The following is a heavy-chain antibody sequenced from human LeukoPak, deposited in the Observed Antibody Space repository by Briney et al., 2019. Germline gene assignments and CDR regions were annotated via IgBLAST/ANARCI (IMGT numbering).Heavy chain of an antibody. CDR1: GFTFTSYA. V-gene: IGHV3-23*01. J-gene: IGHJ4*02. D-gene: IGHD3-10*01. Sequence: PGGSLRLSCAASGFTFTSYAMSWVRQAPGKGLEWVSVISGSGGSTFYADSVKGRFTFSRDNSKNTLYLQMNSLRAEDTAVYYCAKHKLGSKAKDYWGQGTLVTVSS. CDR3: AKHKLGSKAKDY. CDR2: ISGSGGST.